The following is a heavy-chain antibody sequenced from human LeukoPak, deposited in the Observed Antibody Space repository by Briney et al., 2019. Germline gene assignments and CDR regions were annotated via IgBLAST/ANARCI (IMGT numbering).Heavy chain of an antibody. J-gene: IGHJ4*02. V-gene: IGHV2-5*02. CDR1: GFSLSTSAVG. D-gene: IGHD6-13*01. CDR2: IYWDDDR. CDR3: ASRGSVEAAGTRTFGY. Sequence: SGPTLVRPTQTLTLTCTFSGFSLSTSAVGVGWIRQPPGKALEWLALIYWDDDRHYSPSLKSRLTITRDTSENQVVLTMTNMDPVTSDKYCCASRGSVEAAGTRTFGYWGQRTLVTVSS.